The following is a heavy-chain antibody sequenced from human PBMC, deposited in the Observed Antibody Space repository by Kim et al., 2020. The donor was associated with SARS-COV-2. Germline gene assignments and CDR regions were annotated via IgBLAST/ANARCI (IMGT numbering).Heavy chain of an antibody. CDR3: ARDRGRGRYGGSSSD. J-gene: IGHJ4*02. V-gene: IGHV3-21*01. Sequence: GGSLRLSCAASGFTFSSYSMNWLRQAPGKGLEWVSSISSSSSYIYYADSVKGRFTISRDNAKNSLYLQMNSLRAEDTAVYYCARDRGRGRYGGSSSDWGQGTLVTVSS. D-gene: IGHD2-15*01. CDR2: ISSSSSYI. CDR1: GFTFSSYS.